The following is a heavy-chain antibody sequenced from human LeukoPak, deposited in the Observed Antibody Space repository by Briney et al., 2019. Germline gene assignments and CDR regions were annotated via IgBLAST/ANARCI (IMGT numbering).Heavy chain of an antibody. D-gene: IGHD6-6*01. J-gene: IGHJ6*02. V-gene: IGHV4-34*01. CDR3: ARGRNSIAARYYYYGMDV. Sequence: PSETLSLTCAVYGGSFSGYYWSWIRQPPGKGLEWIGEIHHSGSTNYNPSLKSRVTISVDTSKNQFSLKLSSVTAADTAVYYCARGRNSIAARYYYYGMDVWGQGTTVTVSS. CDR2: IHHSGST. CDR1: GGSFSGYY.